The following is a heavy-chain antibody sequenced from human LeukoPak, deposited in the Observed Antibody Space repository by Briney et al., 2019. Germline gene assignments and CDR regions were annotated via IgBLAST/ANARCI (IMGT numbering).Heavy chain of an antibody. V-gene: IGHV1-69*01. CDR2: IIPIFGTA. J-gene: IGHJ4*02. Sequence: SVKVSCKACGGTFSSYAISWMRQAPGQGLEWMGGIIPIFGTAKYAQKFQGRVTITADESTRTAYMALSSLRSEDTAVYYCAREKGIVATRYYFDYWGQGTLVTVSS. D-gene: IGHD5-12*01. CDR3: AREKGIVATRYYFDY. CDR1: GGTFSSYA.